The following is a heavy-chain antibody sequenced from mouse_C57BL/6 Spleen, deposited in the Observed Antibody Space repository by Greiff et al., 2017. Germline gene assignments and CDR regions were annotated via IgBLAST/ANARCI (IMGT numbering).Heavy chain of an antibody. V-gene: IGHV1-69*01. CDR1: GYTFTSYW. J-gene: IGHJ1*03. Sequence: VKLQQSGAELVMPGASVKLSCKASGYTFTSYWMHWVKQRPGKGLEWIGEIDPSDSYTNYNQQLKGKATLTVDKSSSTAYMQLSSLTSEDSAVYYCASSVTGTDWYFDVWGTGTTVTVSS. D-gene: IGHD4-1*01. CDR3: ASSVTGTDWYFDV. CDR2: IDPSDSYT.